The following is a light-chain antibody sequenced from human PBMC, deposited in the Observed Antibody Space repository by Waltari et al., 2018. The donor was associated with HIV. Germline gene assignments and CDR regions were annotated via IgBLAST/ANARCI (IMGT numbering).Light chain of an antibody. CDR2: DVD. CDR1: DSDFGLYNY. Sequence: SAVTQPASVSGLPGQSVPISCPGGDSDFGLYNYVSWYQQHPGKVPRLILFDVDSRAPGISDRFSGSKSGPTASLNISGLRAEDEADYYCASFTGDDTVLFGGGTKVTVL. V-gene: IGLV2-14*03. CDR3: ASFTGDDTVL. J-gene: IGLJ2*01.